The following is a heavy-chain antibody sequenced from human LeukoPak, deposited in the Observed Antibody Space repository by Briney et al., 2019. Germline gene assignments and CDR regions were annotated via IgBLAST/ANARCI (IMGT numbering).Heavy chain of an antibody. CDR1: GFPFSSYA. J-gene: IGHJ6*03. CDR2: IIDSGTKI. D-gene: IGHD3-10*01. V-gene: IGHV3-48*01. CDR3: VRDGGSGSFDYDMDV. Sequence: GESLRLSCAASGFPFSSYAMSWVRQAPGRGLEWVSYIIDSGTKIYYTDSVKGRFTISRDNAKNSLYLQMNSLRVEDTAVYYCVRDGGSGSFDYDMDVGGKGTTVTISS.